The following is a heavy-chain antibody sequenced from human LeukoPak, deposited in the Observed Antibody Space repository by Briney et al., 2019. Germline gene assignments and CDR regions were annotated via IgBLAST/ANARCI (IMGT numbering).Heavy chain of an antibody. Sequence: SETLSHTCTVSGGSINSYYWGWIRQPPGKGLEWIGYIYYSGSTNYNPSPKSRVTISVDTSKNQFSLKLSSVTAADTAVYYCARSGGGDPYYFDYWGQGTLVTVSS. CDR1: GGSINSYY. V-gene: IGHV4-59*01. J-gene: IGHJ4*02. D-gene: IGHD2-21*02. CDR2: IYYSGST. CDR3: ARSGGGDPYYFDY.